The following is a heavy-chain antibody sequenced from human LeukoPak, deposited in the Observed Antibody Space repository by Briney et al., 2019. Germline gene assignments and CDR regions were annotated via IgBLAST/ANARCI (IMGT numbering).Heavy chain of an antibody. V-gene: IGHV3-23*01. CDR3: AKDSTDHNGVYDAFDV. J-gene: IGHJ3*01. Sequence: GGSLRLSCAASGFTFKIFTMSWGPHAPGKGLEWVAVISGFGTFYADSVKGRFTISRDDYKNTLYLQMSSLRVDDTAVYYCAKDSTDHNGVYDAFDVWGQGTMVTVSS. CDR1: GFTFKIFT. CDR2: ISGFGT. D-gene: IGHD1-1*01.